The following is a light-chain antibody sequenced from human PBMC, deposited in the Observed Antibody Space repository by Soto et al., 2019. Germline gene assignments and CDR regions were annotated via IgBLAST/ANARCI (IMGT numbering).Light chain of an antibody. CDR1: RSYVGGYNY. Sequence: QSALTQPASVSGSPGQSITISCTGTRSYVGGYNYVSWYQQHPGKAPKLMIYDVSNRPSGVSNRFSGSKSGNSASLTISGHQAEDEADYYCSSYASTDTLLFGGGTKLTVL. CDR2: DVS. CDR3: SSYASTDTLL. J-gene: IGLJ2*01. V-gene: IGLV2-14*01.